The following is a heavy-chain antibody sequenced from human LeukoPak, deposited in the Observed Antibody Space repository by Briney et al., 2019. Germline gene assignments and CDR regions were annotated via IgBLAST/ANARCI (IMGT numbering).Heavy chain of an antibody. D-gene: IGHD3-16*01. CDR2: ISSSSTII. Sequence: GGPLRLSCAASGFTFSSYELYWVRQAPGKGLEWISYISSSSTIIKYADSVRGRFTISRDDAGESLYLQMSSLRADDTAIYYCGASRQYVGAFDIWGQGTLVTVSS. J-gene: IGHJ3*02. V-gene: IGHV3-48*03. CDR1: GFTFSSYE. CDR3: GASRQYVGAFDI.